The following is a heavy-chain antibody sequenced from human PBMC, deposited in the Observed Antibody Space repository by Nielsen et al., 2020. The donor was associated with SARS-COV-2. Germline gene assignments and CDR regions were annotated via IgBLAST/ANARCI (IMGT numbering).Heavy chain of an antibody. Sequence: GESLKISCKASGYTFTSYAMHWVRQAPGQRLEWMGWINAGNGNTKYSQKFQGRVTITRDTSASTAYMELSSLRSEDTAVYYCARDRSGYYSDYFDYWGQGTLVTVSS. CDR2: INAGNGNT. CDR3: ARDRSGYYSDYFDY. J-gene: IGHJ4*02. V-gene: IGHV1-3*01. CDR1: GYTFTSYA. D-gene: IGHD3-22*01.